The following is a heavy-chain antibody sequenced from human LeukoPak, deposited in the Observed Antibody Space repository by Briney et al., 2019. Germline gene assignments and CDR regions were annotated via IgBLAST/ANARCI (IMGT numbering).Heavy chain of an antibody. CDR2: IKQDGSEK. J-gene: IGHJ6*03. V-gene: IGHV3-7*01. CDR3: AREDSSSSPPMDV. CDR1: GFTFSSHW. Sequence: PGGSLRLSCAASGFTFSSHWMNWVRQAPGKGLEWVANIKQDGSEKSYVDSVKGRFTISRDNAKNSLYLQMNSLRAEDTAVYYCAREDSSSSPPMDVWGKGTTVTVSS. D-gene: IGHD6-6*01.